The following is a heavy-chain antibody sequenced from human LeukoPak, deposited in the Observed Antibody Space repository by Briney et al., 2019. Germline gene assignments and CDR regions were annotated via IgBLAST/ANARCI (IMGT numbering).Heavy chain of an antibody. J-gene: IGHJ4*02. CDR2: INHSGST. CDR1: GGSFSGYY. D-gene: IGHD6-19*01. V-gene: IGHV4-34*01. CDR3: ARGSDRLSSGCDY. Sequence: SETLSLTCAVYGGSFSGYYWSWIRQPPGKGLEWIGEINHSGSTNYNSSLKSRVTISVDTSKNQFSLKLSSVTAADTAVYYCARGSDRLSSGCDYWGQGTLVTVSS.